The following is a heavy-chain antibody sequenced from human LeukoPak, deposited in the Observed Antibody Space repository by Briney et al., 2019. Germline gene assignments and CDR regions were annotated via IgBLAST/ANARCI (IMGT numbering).Heavy chain of an antibody. V-gene: IGHV1-69*01. Sequence: SVNVSCKASVGTFSSYAISWVRQAPGQGLEWMGGIIPIFGTANYAQKFQGRVTITADESTSTAYMELSSLRSEDTAVYYCARDLGGIAAAYFDYWGQGTLVTVSS. CDR2: IIPIFGTA. CDR1: VGTFSSYA. J-gene: IGHJ4*02. D-gene: IGHD6-13*01. CDR3: ARDLGGIAAAYFDY.